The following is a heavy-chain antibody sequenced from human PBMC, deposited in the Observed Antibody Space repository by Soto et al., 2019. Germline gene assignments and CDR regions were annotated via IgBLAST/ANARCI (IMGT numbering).Heavy chain of an antibody. V-gene: IGHV1-18*01. Sequence: ASVKVSCKASDYTFTSYGISWVRQAPGQGLEWMGWISAYNGNTNYAQKLQGRVTMTTDTSTSTAYMELRSLRSDDTAVYYCATASQGLLRSFAWHQRHAFDIWGQGTMVTVSS. D-gene: IGHD3-9*01. CDR1: DYTFTSYG. J-gene: IGHJ3*02. CDR2: ISAYNGNT. CDR3: ATASQGLLRSFAWHQRHAFDI.